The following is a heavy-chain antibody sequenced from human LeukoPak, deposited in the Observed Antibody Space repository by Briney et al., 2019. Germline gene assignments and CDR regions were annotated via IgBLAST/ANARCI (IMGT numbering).Heavy chain of an antibody. D-gene: IGHD5-18*01. CDR2: IYYSGST. CDR3: ARVRGYSYGFRSYYYYYYMDV. Sequence: PSETLSLTCTVSGGSISSSSYYWGWIRQPPGRGLEWIGYIYYSGSTNYNPSLKSRVTISVDTSKNQFSLKLSSVAAADTAVYYCARVRGYSYGFRSYYYYYYMDVWGKGTTVTVSS. CDR1: GGSISSSSYY. J-gene: IGHJ6*03. V-gene: IGHV4-61*05.